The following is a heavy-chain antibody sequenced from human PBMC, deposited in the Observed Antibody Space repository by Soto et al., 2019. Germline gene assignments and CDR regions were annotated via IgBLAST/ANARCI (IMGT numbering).Heavy chain of an antibody. CDR3: ASPPTTGNYYYYGMDV. CDR2: IIPIFGTA. D-gene: IGHD4-17*01. Sequence: SVKVSCKASGGTFSSYAISCVRQAPGLGLEWMGGIIPIFGTADYAQKFQGRVTITADESTSTAYMELSSLRSEDTAVYYCASPPTTGNYYYYGMDVWGQGTTVTVSS. CDR1: GGTFSSYA. V-gene: IGHV1-69*13. J-gene: IGHJ6*02.